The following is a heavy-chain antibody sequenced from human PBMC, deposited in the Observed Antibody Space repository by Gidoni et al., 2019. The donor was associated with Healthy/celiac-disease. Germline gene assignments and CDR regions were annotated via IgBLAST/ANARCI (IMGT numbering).Heavy chain of an antibody. D-gene: IGHD6-13*01. Sequence: EVQLVQSGAEVKKPGESLTISCKGSGYSFTSYWIGWVRQLPGKGLEWMGNIYPGDSNTRYSPSVQGQVTISAEKSISTAYLQWSSLKASDTAMYYCATRLGEGAAAGDCFDYWGQGTLVNVSS. CDR2: IYPGDSNT. V-gene: IGHV5-51*01. CDR1: GYSFTSYW. CDR3: ATRLGEGAAAGDCFDY. J-gene: IGHJ4*02.